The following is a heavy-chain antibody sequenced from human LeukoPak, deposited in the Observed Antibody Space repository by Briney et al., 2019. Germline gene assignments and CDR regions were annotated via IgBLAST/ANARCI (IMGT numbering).Heavy chain of an antibody. D-gene: IGHD3-10*01. V-gene: IGHV3-74*01. CDR2: INSDGSTT. Sequence: GGSLRLSCAASGLTLSSYWMHWVRQAPGKGLVWVSRINSDGSTTSYADSVKGRFTISRDNAKNTLYLQMNSLRAEDTAVYYCTTDHYYYGSGSSRWGQGTLVTVSS. J-gene: IGHJ4*02. CDR1: GLTLSSYW. CDR3: TTDHYYYGSGSSR.